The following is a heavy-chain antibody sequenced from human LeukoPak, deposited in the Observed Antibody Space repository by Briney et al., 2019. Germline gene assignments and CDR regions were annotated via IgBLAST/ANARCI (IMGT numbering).Heavy chain of an antibody. Sequence: PSETLSLTCTVSGGSISSYYWSWIRQPAGKGLEWIGRIYTSGSTNYNPSLKSRVTMSVDKSKNQFSLKLSSVTAADTAVDYCARRMVRGVIIGWFDPWGQGTLVTVSS. J-gene: IGHJ5*02. CDR3: ARRMVRGVIIGWFDP. V-gene: IGHV4-4*07. CDR2: IYTSGST. D-gene: IGHD3-10*01. CDR1: GGSISSYY.